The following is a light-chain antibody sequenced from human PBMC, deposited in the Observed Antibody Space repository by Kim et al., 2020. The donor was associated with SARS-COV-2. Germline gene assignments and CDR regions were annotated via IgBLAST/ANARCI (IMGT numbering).Light chain of an antibody. V-gene: IGKV3-11*01. CDR1: QRVTSY. CDR2: AAS. CDR3: QHRSILPPGT. J-gene: IGKJ2*02. Sequence: SPGENLTPPGMVIQRVTSYLSWYQQQPAQAPRLPIYAASNRAPRIPARCSGSGSGTDFTLTISSLGPADFAVYYCQHRSILPPGTFGQGTKLEI.